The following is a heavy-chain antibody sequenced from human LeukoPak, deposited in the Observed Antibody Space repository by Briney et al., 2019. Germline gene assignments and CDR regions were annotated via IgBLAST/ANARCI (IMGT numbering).Heavy chain of an antibody. J-gene: IGHJ4*02. V-gene: IGHV4-34*01. CDR3: ARRTRFGDFIDY. Sequence: SETLSLTCTVSGGSINYYYWNWIRQPPEKGLEWLGEINHTGITDYNPSLKSRVTISVDTSKNQFSLRLSSVTAADSAVYYCARRTRFGDFIDYWGQGTLVTVSS. D-gene: IGHD3-10*01. CDR1: GGSINYYY. CDR2: INHTGIT.